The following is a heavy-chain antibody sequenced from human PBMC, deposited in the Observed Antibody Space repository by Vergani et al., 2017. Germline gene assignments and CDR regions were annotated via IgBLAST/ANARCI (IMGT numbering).Heavy chain of an antibody. CDR3: ARGDDLRGSGSWGAFDI. V-gene: IGHV4-38-2*02. Sequence: QVQLQESGPGLVKPSETLSLTCTVSGYSISSGYYWGWIRQPPGKGLEWIGSIYHSGSTYYNPSLKSRVTISVDTSNNPFSLKLSSVTAADTAVYYCARGDDLRGSGSWGAFDIWGQGTMVTVSS. CDR1: GYSISSGYY. CDR2: IYHSGST. J-gene: IGHJ3*02. D-gene: IGHD3-10*01.